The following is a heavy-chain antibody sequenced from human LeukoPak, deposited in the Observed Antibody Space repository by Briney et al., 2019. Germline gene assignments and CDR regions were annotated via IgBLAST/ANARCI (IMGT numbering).Heavy chain of an antibody. CDR3: ARIPDIVVVPAVDDAFDI. D-gene: IGHD2-2*01. Sequence: ASVKVSCKASGYTFTGYYMHLVRQAPGQGLEWMGWINPNSGGTNYAQKFQGRVTMTRDTSISTAYMELSRLRSDDTAVYYCARIPDIVVVPAVDDAFDIWGQGTMVTVSS. CDR2: INPNSGGT. CDR1: GYTFTGYY. V-gene: IGHV1-2*02. J-gene: IGHJ3*02.